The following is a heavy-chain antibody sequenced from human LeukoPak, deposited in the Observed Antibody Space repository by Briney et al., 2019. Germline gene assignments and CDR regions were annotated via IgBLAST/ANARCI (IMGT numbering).Heavy chain of an antibody. D-gene: IGHD6-19*01. J-gene: IGHJ4*02. CDR2: ISAYNGNT. CDR3: ARDQERYSSGWSFDY. CDR1: GYTFTTYG. Sequence: ASVKVSCKASGYTFTTYGLTWVRQAPGQGLEWMGWISAYNGNTNYAQKFQGRVTMTTDTSTSTAYMELRSLRSDDTAVYYCARDQERYSSGWSFDYWGQGTLVAVSS. V-gene: IGHV1-18*01.